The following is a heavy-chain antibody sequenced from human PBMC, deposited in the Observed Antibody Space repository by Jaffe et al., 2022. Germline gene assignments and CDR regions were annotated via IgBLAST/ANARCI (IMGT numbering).Heavy chain of an antibody. CDR1: GFTFSSYG. D-gene: IGHD6-19*01. CDR3: AKDLVFMPVAGTPLYAFDI. V-gene: IGHV3-30*18. CDR2: ISYDGSNK. J-gene: IGHJ3*02. Sequence: QVQLVESGGGVVQPGRSLRLSCAASGFTFSSYGMHWVRQAPGKGLEWVAVISYDGSNKYYADSVKGRFTISRDNSKNTLYLQMNSLRAEDTAVYYCAKDLVFMPVAGTPLYAFDIWGQGTMVTVSS.